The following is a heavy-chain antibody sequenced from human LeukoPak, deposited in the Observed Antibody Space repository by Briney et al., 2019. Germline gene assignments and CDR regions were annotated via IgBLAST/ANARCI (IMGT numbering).Heavy chain of an antibody. CDR3: ARGGGYSGVAFDI. CDR1: GGSISSYY. V-gene: IGHV4-59*01. D-gene: IGHD2-15*01. J-gene: IGHJ3*02. Sequence: SETLSLTCTVSGGSISSYYWSWIRQPPGKGLEWIGYIYYSGSTNYNPSLKSRVTISVDTSKNQFSLKLSSVTAADTAVYYCARGGGYSGVAFDIWGQGTMVTVSS. CDR2: IYYSGST.